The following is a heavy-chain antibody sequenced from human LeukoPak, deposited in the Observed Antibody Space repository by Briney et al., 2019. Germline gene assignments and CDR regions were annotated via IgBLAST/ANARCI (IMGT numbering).Heavy chain of an antibody. CDR2: IYSGGST. J-gene: IGHJ5*02. V-gene: IGHV3-53*01. Sequence: PGGSLRLSCAASGFTVSSNYMSWVRQAPGKGLEWVSVIYSGGSTYYADSVKGRFTISRDNSKNTLYLQMNSLRAEDTAVYYCARVLYSSSWVKGWFDPWGQGTLVTVSS. CDR1: GFTVSSNY. D-gene: IGHD6-13*01. CDR3: ARVLYSSSWVKGWFDP.